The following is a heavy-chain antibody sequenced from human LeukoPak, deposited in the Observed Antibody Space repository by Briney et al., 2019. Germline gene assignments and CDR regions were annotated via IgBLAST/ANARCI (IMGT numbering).Heavy chain of an antibody. D-gene: IGHD1-26*01. J-gene: IGHJ4*02. CDR1: GYAFIGYS. Sequence: ASVKVSCKASGYAFIGYSIHWVRQAPGLGLQCVGWINPYTGDTTYAQEFQGRVTMTRDTSISTAYMELSRLRSDDTAVYFCVSGSSSDYWGQGTLVTVSS. CDR2: INPYTGDT. V-gene: IGHV1-2*02. CDR3: VSGSSSDY.